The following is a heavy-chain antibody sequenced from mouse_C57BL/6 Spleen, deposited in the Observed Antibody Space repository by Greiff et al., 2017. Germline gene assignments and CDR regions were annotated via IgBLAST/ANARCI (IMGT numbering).Heavy chain of an antibody. CDR1: GFTFSDYG. V-gene: IGHV5-17*01. CDR2: ISSGSITI. Sequence: EVQLVESGGGLVKPGGSLKLSCAASGFTFSDYGMHWVRQAPEKGLEWVAYISSGSITIYYADTVKGRFTISRDNSKNTLFLQMTSLWSEDTAKYYCARRGTGTYYFDDWGQGTTRTVSS. D-gene: IGHD4-1*01. J-gene: IGHJ2*01. CDR3: ARRGTGTYYFDD.